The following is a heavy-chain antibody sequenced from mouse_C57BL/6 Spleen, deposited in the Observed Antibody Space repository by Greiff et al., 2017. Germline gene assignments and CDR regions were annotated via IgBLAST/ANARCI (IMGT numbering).Heavy chain of an antibody. D-gene: IGHD1-1*01. CDR2: IHPNYGTT. V-gene: IGHV1-39*01. Sequence: VQLQQSGPELVKPGASVKISCKASGYSFTDYNMNWVKQSNGKSLEWIGVIHPNYGTTSYNQKFKGKATLTVDQSSSTAYLQLNSLTSEDSAVYYCARASYYGSSFFAYGGQGTLVTVSA. CDR3: ARASYYGSSFFAY. CDR1: GYSFTDYN. J-gene: IGHJ3*01.